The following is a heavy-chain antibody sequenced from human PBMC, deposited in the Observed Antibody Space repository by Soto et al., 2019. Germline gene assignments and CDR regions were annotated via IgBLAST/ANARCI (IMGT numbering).Heavy chain of an antibody. V-gene: IGHV1-69*13. D-gene: IGHD2-15*01. CDR2: IIPIFGTA. Sequence: ASVKVSCKASGGTFSSYAISWVRQAPGQGLEWMGGIIPIFGTANYAQKFQGRVTITADESTSTAYMELSSLRAEDTAVYYCAKDLEDIAVVVAATFNYWGQGTLVTVS. CDR1: GGTFSSYA. CDR3: AKDLEDIAVVVAATFNY. J-gene: IGHJ4*02.